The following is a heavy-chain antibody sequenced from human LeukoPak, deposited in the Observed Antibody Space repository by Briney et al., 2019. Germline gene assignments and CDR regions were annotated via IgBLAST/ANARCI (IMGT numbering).Heavy chain of an antibody. Sequence: PGGSLRLSCAASGVTVSNTYMTWVRHAQPQGLGWVSFIYSGGSTYCADSLKGRFTISRDNSKSTLYLQMNSLRAEETAVYYCARDYYGSGSLEDWGQGTLVTVSS. J-gene: IGHJ1*01. CDR1: GVTVSNTY. V-gene: IGHV3-53*01. CDR2: IYSGGST. D-gene: IGHD3-10*01. CDR3: ARDYYGSGSLED.